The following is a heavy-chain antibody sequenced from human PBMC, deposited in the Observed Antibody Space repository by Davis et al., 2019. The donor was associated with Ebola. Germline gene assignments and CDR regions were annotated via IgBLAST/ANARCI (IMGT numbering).Heavy chain of an antibody. CDR1: GFTFSSYA. CDR2: ISGSGGST. V-gene: IGHV3-23*01. Sequence: WGSLRLSCAASGFTFSSYAMSWVRQPPGKGLEWVSAISGSGGSTYYADSVKGRFTISRDNSKNTLYLQMNSLRAEDTAVYYGAKAGLWELFTSWGQGTLVTVSS. CDR3: AKAGLWELFTS. D-gene: IGHD1-26*01. J-gene: IGHJ5*02.